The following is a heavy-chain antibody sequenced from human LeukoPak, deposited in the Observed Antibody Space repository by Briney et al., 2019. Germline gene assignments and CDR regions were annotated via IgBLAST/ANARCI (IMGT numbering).Heavy chain of an antibody. D-gene: IGHD1-7*01. Sequence: SETLSLTCTVSGGSLSSSTYYWGWIRQPPGKGLEWIGSIYHSGSTYYNPSLKSRINISVDTSKNQFSLKLSSVTAADTAVYYCARGPKNSGSSFDPWGQGTLVTVSS. CDR2: IYHSGST. J-gene: IGHJ5*02. CDR3: ARGPKNSGSSFDP. V-gene: IGHV4-39*07. CDR1: GGSLSSSTYY.